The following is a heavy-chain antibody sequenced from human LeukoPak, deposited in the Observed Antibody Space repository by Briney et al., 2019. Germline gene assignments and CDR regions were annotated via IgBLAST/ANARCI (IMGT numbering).Heavy chain of an antibody. D-gene: IGHD1-26*01. CDR3: AKSLYSGSY. J-gene: IGHJ4*02. CDR1: KFTFSNYG. CDR2: ISYDGSNK. Sequence: PGGSLRLSCTASKFTFSNYGMQWVRQAPGKGLEWVAVISYDGSNKYYADSVKGRFTISRDNSKNTLYLQMNSLRAEDTAVYYCAKSLYSGSYWGQGTLVTVSS. V-gene: IGHV3-30*18.